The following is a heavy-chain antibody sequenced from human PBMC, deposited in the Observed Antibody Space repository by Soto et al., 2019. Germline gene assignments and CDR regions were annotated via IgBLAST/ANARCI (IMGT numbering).Heavy chain of an antibody. D-gene: IGHD3-16*02. J-gene: IGHJ6*02. V-gene: IGHV1-58*01. CDR3: AAETTGRYDYVWGSYRSPYYYYYGMDV. CDR1: GFTFTSSA. CDR2: IVVGSGNT. Sequence: SVKVSCKASGFTFTSSAVQWVRQARGQRLEWIGWIVVGSGNTNYAQKFQERVTITRDMSTSTAYMELSSLRSEDTAVYYCAAETTGRYDYVWGSYRSPYYYYYGMDVWGQGTTVTVSS.